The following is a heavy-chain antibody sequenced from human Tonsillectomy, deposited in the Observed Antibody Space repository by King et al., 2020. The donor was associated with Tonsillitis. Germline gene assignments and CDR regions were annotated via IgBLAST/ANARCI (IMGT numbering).Heavy chain of an antibody. CDR3: ARWGSGWYYFDY. CDR1: GGSFSGYY. D-gene: IGHD6-19*01. J-gene: IGHJ4*02. Sequence: VQLQQWGAGLLKPSETLSLTCAVYGGSFSGYYWSWIRQPPGKGLEWNGEINHSGSTNYNPSLKSRVTISVDTSKNQFSLKLSSVTAADTAVYYCARWGSGWYYFDYWGQGTLVTVSS. V-gene: IGHV4-34*01. CDR2: INHSGST.